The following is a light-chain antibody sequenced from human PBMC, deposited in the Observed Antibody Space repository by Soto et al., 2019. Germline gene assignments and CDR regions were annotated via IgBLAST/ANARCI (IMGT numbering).Light chain of an antibody. CDR3: KQYNTYST. Sequence: DIQMTQSPSTLSSSFGDSVTITCRASQSISRWLAWYQQKPGKAPKPLIYDASTSRSGVQSRFSGGGSGTEFPLTIRSLQPDDFATYYCKQYNTYSTCGQGTRLEI. V-gene: IGKV1-5*01. CDR1: QSISRW. J-gene: IGKJ5*01. CDR2: DAS.